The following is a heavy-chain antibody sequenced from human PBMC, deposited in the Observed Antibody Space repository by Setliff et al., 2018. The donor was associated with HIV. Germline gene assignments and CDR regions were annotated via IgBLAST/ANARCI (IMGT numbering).Heavy chain of an antibody. J-gene: IGHJ4*02. V-gene: IGHV3-33*06. CDR3: AKEFEDLSGAY. D-gene: IGHD7-27*01. CDR1: GFTFSNYA. CDR2: IWFDGNKK. Sequence: GGSLRLSCAASGFTFSNYAMTWVRQAPGKGLEWVSVIWFDGNKKYYADSVKGRFTISRDNSKNTLYLQMNSLRAEDTATYYCAKEFEDLSGAYWGQGTLVTVSS.